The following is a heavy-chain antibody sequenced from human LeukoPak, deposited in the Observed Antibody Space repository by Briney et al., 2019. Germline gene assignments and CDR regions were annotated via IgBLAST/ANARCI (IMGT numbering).Heavy chain of an antibody. J-gene: IGHJ4*02. Sequence: SETLSLTCTVSGGSISSSSYYWGWIRQPPGKGLEWIGSIYYSGSTYYNPSLKSRVTISVDTSKNQFSLKLSSVTAADTAVCYCARDTIVLMVYAIFDYWGQGTLVTVSS. CDR3: ARDTIVLMVYAIFDY. D-gene: IGHD2-8*01. CDR2: IYYSGST. CDR1: GGSISSSSYY. V-gene: IGHV4-39*07.